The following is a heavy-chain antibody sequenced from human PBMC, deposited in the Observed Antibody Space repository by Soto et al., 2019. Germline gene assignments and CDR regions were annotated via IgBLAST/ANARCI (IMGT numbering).Heavy chain of an antibody. V-gene: IGHV3-30-3*01. CDR3: ARDGEGGSYCHLGQ. CDR1: GFTFSSYI. CDR2: ILNDGSNK. J-gene: IGHJ4*02. Sequence: QVQLVESGGGVVQPGRSLRLSCEASGFTFSSYIMHWVRQAPGKGLEWVAVILNDGSNKYYADSLKGRFSISKDNSTNTLYLQMNSLRDEATAVYYCARDGEGGSYCHLGQWGQGTQVTVSS. D-gene: IGHD3-10*01.